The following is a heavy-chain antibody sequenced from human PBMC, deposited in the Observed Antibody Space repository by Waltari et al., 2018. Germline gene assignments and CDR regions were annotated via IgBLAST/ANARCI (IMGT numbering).Heavy chain of an antibody. CDR3: SRHVSGTYYEDY. J-gene: IGHJ4*02. V-gene: IGHV5-10-1*03. CDR1: GYTFFSHW. CDR2: IEPRDAYT. Sequence: EVQLVQSGAELKKPGESLRISCEASGYTFFSHWISWVRQVPGKGLEWLGRIEPRDAYTNYSPSFHGNVTIAVDKSINTAYLQWNSLKASDTATYYCSRHVSGTYYEDYWGQGTLVTVSS. D-gene: IGHD1-26*01.